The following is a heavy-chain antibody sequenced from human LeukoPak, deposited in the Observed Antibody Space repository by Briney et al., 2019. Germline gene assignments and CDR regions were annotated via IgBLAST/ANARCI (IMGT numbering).Heavy chain of an antibody. Sequence: GGSLRLSCEASGFTFTSYSMNWVRQAPGKGLEWVSSISSSSSYIYYADSVKGRFTISRDNAKNSLYLQMNSLRAEDTAVYYCARGLSSSWLDYWGQGTLVTVSS. D-gene: IGHD6-13*01. V-gene: IGHV3-21*01. J-gene: IGHJ4*02. CDR1: GFTFTSYS. CDR2: ISSSSSYI. CDR3: ARGLSSSWLDY.